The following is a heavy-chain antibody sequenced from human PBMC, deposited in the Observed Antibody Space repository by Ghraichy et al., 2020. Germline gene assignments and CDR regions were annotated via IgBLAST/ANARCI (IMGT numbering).Heavy chain of an antibody. J-gene: IGHJ4*01. CDR3: ARGTFDYSREDHGGAFDY. CDR1: GFTFSDNE. V-gene: IGHV3-48*03. Sequence: GGSQRLSCAASGFTFSDNEMNWVRQAPGKGLEWVAYIAASRDTIYYADSVRGRFTISRAKSSVFLQMDSLRAEDTATYYCARGTFDYSREDHGGAFDYWG. CDR2: IAASRDTI. D-gene: IGHD6-13*01.